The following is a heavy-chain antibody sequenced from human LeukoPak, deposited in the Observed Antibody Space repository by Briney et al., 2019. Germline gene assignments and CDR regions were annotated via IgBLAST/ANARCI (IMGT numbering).Heavy chain of an antibody. CDR2: ISSRSTYI. V-gene: IGHV3-21*01. D-gene: IGHD3-16*01. J-gene: IGHJ6*04. CDR1: GVTFSSYS. Sequence: GGSLRLSCAASGVTFSSYSMNWVRQAPGKGLEWVSSISSRSTYIYYADSVKGRFTISRDNAKNSLYLQMNSLRAEDTAVYFCAKSTRAVMAMMDVWGKGTTVTISS. CDR3: AKSTRAVMAMMDV.